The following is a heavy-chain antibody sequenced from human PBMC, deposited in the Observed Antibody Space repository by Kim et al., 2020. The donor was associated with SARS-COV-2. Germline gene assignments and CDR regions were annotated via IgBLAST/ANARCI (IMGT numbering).Heavy chain of an antibody. CDR3: AKDLAFCAGEDC. V-gene: IGHV3-74*01. Sequence: GGSLRLSCATSGFTFTNFWMHWVRQVPGKGLVWVSRISPDGKTINYADSVKGRFTISRDDAKNMLYLQMSSLSVEDTAVYYCAKDLAFCAGEDCWGQGTLVTVSA. CDR2: ISPDGKTI. J-gene: IGHJ4*02. D-gene: IGHD2-21*01. CDR1: GFTFTNFW.